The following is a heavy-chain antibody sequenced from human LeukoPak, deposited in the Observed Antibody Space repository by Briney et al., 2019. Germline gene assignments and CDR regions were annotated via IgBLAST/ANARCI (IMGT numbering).Heavy chain of an antibody. CDR3: ARDPLDAFDI. J-gene: IGHJ3*02. Sequence: SETLTLTCTVSGGPISSGSYYWSWIRQPAGKGLEWIGRIYTSGSTNYNPSLKSRVTISVDTSKNQFSLKLSSVTAADTAVYYCARDPLDAFDIWGQETTVTVSS. V-gene: IGHV4-61*02. CDR2: IYTSGST. CDR1: GGPISSGSYY.